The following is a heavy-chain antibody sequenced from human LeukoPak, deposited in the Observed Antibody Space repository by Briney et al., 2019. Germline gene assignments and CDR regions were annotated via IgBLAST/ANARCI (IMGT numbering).Heavy chain of an antibody. V-gene: IGHV3-30-3*01. D-gene: IGHD3-16*01. CDR1: GFTFSSYA. J-gene: IGHJ4*02. CDR3: ARGDSVDY. Sequence: PGGSLRLSCAASGFTFSSYAMHWVRQAPGKGLEWVAVISYDGSNKYCADSVKGRFTISRDNSKNTLYLQMNSLRAEDTAVYYCARGDSVDYWGQGTLVTVSS. CDR2: ISYDGSNK.